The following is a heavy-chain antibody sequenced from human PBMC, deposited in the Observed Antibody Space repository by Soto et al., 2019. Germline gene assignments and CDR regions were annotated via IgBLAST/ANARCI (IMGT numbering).Heavy chain of an antibody. D-gene: IGHD3-16*01. CDR3: AKGITDTGGYYYCSMDV. CDR1: GFTFSSYA. J-gene: IGHJ6*02. CDR2: ISGSGVIT. V-gene: IGHV3-23*01. Sequence: QPGGSLRLSCAASGFTFSSYAMGWVRQAPGKGLDWVSVISGSGVITYSADSVKGRFTISRDNSKNILYLQMNSLRAEDTAVYYCAKGITDTGGYYYCSMDVWGQGTAVTVSS.